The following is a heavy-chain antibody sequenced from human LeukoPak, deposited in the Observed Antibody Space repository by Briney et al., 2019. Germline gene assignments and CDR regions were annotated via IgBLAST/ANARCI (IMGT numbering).Heavy chain of an antibody. CDR1: ENYW. CDR2: INSDGSWT. CDR3: VSFYETY. D-gene: IGHD2-2*01. V-gene: IGHV3-74*01. J-gene: IGHJ4*02. Sequence: GGSLRLSCAASENYWMHWVRQAPGKGLVWVSHINSDGSWTSYADSVKGRFTISKDNAKNTVYLQMNNLRAEDTAVYYCVSFYETYWGRGTLVTVSS.